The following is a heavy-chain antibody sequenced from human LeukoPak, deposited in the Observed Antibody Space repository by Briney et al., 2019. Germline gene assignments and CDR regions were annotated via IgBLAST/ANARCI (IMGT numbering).Heavy chain of an antibody. D-gene: IGHD6-6*01. Sequence: GGSLRLSCAASGFTFSDYAMTWVRQAPGKGLEWVSYISSSGSTIYYADSVKGRFTISRDNAKNSLYLQMNSLRAEDTAVYYCARDSSSSGFDYWGQGTLVTVSS. CDR1: GFTFSDYA. CDR2: ISSSGSTI. V-gene: IGHV3-11*01. CDR3: ARDSSSSGFDY. J-gene: IGHJ4*02.